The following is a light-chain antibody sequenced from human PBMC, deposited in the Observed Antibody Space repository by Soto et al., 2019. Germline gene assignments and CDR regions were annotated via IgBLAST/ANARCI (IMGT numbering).Light chain of an antibody. CDR2: VAS. CDR1: QDIGIN. Sequence: DIQMTQSPSSLSASVGDRVTMTCRASQDIGINLGWFQQKPGKAPKRLIYVASSLQSGVPSRFSGSVSETEFTLTISSLQPEDFASYFCLQHNAYPWTFGQGTKVEV. V-gene: IGKV1-17*01. CDR3: LQHNAYPWT. J-gene: IGKJ1*01.